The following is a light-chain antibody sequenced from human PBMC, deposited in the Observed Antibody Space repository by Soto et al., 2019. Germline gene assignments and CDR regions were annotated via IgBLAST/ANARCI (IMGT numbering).Light chain of an antibody. J-gene: IGLJ1*01. CDR2: EVT. CDR1: SSDVGGYNF. CDR3: SSFTSRFTFV. Sequence: QSVLTQPRSVSGSPGQSVTISCTGTSSDVGGYNFVSWYQQYPGKAPKLMISEVTNRPSGVSDRFSGSKSGNTASLTISGLQAEDEADYYCSSFTSRFTFVFGTGTKVTVL. V-gene: IGLV2-11*01.